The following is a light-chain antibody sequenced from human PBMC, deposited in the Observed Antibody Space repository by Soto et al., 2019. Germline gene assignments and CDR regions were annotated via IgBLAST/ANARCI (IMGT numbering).Light chain of an antibody. CDR2: DVS. Sequence: QSALTQPASVSGSPGQSITISCTGTSTDVGRYNYVSWYQQHPGKAPKLMVYDVSNRPSWVSNRFSGSKSGITASLTISGXQAEDEADYYCTSYTSDSTYVFGTGTKLTVL. V-gene: IGLV2-14*01. CDR1: STDVGRYNY. J-gene: IGLJ1*01. CDR3: TSYTSDSTYV.